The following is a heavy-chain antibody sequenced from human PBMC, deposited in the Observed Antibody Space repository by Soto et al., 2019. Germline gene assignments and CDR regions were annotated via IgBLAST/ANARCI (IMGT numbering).Heavy chain of an antibody. V-gene: IGHV4-34*01. Sequence: SETLSLTCAVYGGSFSGYYWSWIRQPPGKGLEWIGEINHSGSTNYNPSLKSRVTISVDTSKNQFSLKLSSVTAADTAVYYCARGLGNSYGPFDYWGQGTLVTVSS. CDR2: INHSGST. CDR1: GGSFSGYY. J-gene: IGHJ4*02. CDR3: ARGLGNSYGPFDY. D-gene: IGHD6-6*01.